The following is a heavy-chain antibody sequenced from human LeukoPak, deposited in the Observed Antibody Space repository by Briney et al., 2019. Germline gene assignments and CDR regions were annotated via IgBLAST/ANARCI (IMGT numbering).Heavy chain of an antibody. J-gene: IGHJ6*03. D-gene: IGHD3-10*01. CDR2: IIPIFGTA. Sequence: GASVKVSCKASGGTFSSYAISWVRQAPGQGLEWMGGIIPIFGTANYAQKFQGRVTITADKSTSTAYMELSSLRSEDTAVYYCARGTMVRVKFYYYYYMDVWGKGTTVTVSS. CDR1: GGTFSSYA. V-gene: IGHV1-69*06. CDR3: ARGTMVRVKFYYYYYMDV.